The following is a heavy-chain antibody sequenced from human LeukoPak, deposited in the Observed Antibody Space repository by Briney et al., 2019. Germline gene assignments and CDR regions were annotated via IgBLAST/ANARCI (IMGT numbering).Heavy chain of an antibody. CDR3: ARVRGYYFDY. CDR2: ISYDGSNK. D-gene: IGHD3-10*01. J-gene: IGHJ4*02. CDR1: GFTFSSYA. V-gene: IGHV3-30-3*01. Sequence: GGSLRLSCAASGFTFSSYAIHWVRQAPGKGLEWVAVISYDGSNKYCADSVKGRFTISRDNSKNTLYLQMNSLRAEDTAVYYCARVRGYYFDYWGQGTLVTVSS.